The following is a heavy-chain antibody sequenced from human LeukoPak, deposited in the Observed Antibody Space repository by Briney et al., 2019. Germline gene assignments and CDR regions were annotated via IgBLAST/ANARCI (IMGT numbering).Heavy chain of an antibody. D-gene: IGHD1-26*01. J-gene: IGHJ4*02. CDR1: EFTFSSYS. CDR3: AREVALSGSYFDY. V-gene: IGHV3-21*01. CDR2: ISSSSSYI. Sequence: GGSLRLSCAASEFTFSSYSMNWVRQAPGKGLDWVSSISSSSSYIYYADSVKGRFTISRDNAKNSLYLQMNSLRAEDTAVYYCAREVALSGSYFDYWGQGTLVTVSS.